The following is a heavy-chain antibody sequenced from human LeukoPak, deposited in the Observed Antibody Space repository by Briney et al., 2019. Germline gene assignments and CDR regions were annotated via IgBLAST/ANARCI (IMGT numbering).Heavy chain of an antibody. CDR3: AKDQGHCSGGSCYSMDY. V-gene: IGHV3-33*06. D-gene: IGHD2-15*01. J-gene: IGHJ4*02. CDR2: IWYDGSNK. CDR1: GFTFSSYG. Sequence: QPGGSLRLSCAASGFTFSSYGMHWVRQAPGKGLEWVAVIWYDGSNKYYADSVKGRFTISRDNSKNTLYLQMNSLRAEDTAVYYCAKDQGHCSGGSCYSMDYWGQGTLVTVSS.